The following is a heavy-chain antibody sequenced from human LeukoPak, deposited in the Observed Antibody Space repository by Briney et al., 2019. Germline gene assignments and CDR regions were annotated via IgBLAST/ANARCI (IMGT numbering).Heavy chain of an antibody. V-gene: IGHV4-4*01. CDR3: VSHSYYDILTGYYGSSYYFDY. CDR2: IYHSGST. D-gene: IGHD3-9*01. CDR1: GGSISSSNW. Sequence: SGTLSLTCAVSGGSISSSNWWSWVRQPPGKGLEWIGDIYHSGSTNYNPSLKSRVTISVDTSKNQFSLKLSSVTAADTAVYCCVSHSYYDILTGYYGSSYYFDYWGQGTLVTVSS. J-gene: IGHJ4*02.